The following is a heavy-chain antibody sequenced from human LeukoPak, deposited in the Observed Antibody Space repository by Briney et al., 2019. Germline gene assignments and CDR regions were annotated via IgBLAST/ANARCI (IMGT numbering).Heavy chain of an antibody. D-gene: IGHD6-25*01. V-gene: IGHV4-59*01. CDR2: IYDSGST. Sequence: SETLSLTCTVSGGSISSYYWTWIRQPPGKGLEWIGFIYDSGSTYYNPSLKSRVSISLDTSKNQFSLKMSSVTAADTAVYYCARKPSGSSRYDYWGQGTLVTVSS. CDR3: ARKPSGSSRYDY. CDR1: GGSISSYY. J-gene: IGHJ4*02.